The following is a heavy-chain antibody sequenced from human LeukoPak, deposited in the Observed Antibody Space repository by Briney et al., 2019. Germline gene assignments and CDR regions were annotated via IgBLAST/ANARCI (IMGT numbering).Heavy chain of an antibody. CDR1: GFTFRNSA. V-gene: IGHV3-23*01. CDR2: FTGGDGSA. D-gene: IGHD5-18*01. CDR3: VGRGYSYGNFDY. J-gene: IGHJ4*02. Sequence: PGGSLRLSCAASGFTFRNSAMSWVRQAPGKGLEWVSTFTGGDGSAYYADSVKGRFTISRDNAKNSLYLQMNSLRAEDTAVYYCVGRGYSYGNFDYWSQGTLVTVSS.